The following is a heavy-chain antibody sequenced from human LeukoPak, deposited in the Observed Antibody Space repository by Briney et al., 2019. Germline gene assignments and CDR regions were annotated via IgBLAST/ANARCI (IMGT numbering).Heavy chain of an antibody. D-gene: IGHD6-6*01. Sequence: GGSLRLSCAASGFTFSSYWMNWVRQAPGKGLGWVANIKHDGSEKYYVDSVKGRFTISRDNAKNSLYLQMNSLRAEDTAVYYCARMRGSSTRSFDYWGQGTLVIVSS. V-gene: IGHV3-7*01. CDR3: ARMRGSSTRSFDY. J-gene: IGHJ4*02. CDR1: GFTFSSYW. CDR2: IKHDGSEK.